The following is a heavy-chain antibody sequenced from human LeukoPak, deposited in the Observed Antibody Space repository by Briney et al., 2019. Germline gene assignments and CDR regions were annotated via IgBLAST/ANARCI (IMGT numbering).Heavy chain of an antibody. Sequence: GGSLRLSCAASGFIFSSYAMSWVRQAPGKGLEWVSAISGSGGSTYYADSVKGRFTISRDNSKNTLYLQMNSLRAEDTAVYYCAKDLVPRFCSSTSCYWRYYYGMDVWGQGTTVTVSS. J-gene: IGHJ6*02. CDR3: AKDLVPRFCSSTSCYWRYYYGMDV. CDR2: ISGSGGST. D-gene: IGHD2-2*01. V-gene: IGHV3-23*01. CDR1: GFIFSSYA.